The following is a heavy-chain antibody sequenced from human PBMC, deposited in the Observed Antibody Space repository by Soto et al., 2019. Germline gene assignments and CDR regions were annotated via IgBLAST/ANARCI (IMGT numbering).Heavy chain of an antibody. D-gene: IGHD2-2*01. CDR3: ARAHSVSSDIVVVPAALSSRNWFDP. J-gene: IGHJ5*02. CDR1: GGSFSGYY. CDR2: INHSGST. V-gene: IGHV4-34*01. Sequence: SETLSLTCAVYGGSFSGYYWSWIRQPPGKGLEWIGEINHSGSTNYNPSLKSRVTISVDTSKNQFSLKLSSVTAADTAVCYCARAHSVSSDIVVVPAALSSRNWFDPWGQGTLVTVSS.